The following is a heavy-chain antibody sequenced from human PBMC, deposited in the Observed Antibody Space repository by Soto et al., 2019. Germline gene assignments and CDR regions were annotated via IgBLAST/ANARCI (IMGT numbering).Heavy chain of an antibody. Sequence: GESLKISCKGSGYSFTSYRIGWVRQMPGKGLGWMGIIYPGDSDTRYSPSFQGQVTISADKPISTAYLQWSSLKASDTAMYYCARHRRAATYYYDSSGYYYSDGMDVWGQGTTVTVSS. CDR1: GYSFTSYR. CDR2: IYPGDSDT. V-gene: IGHV5-51*01. CDR3: ARHRRAATYYYDSSGYYYSDGMDV. J-gene: IGHJ6*02. D-gene: IGHD3-22*01.